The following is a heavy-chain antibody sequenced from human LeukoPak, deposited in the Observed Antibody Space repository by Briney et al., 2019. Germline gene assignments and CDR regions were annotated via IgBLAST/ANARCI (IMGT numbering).Heavy chain of an antibody. D-gene: IGHD3-9*01. Sequence: SETLSLTCTVSGGSISSYYWSWIRQPAGKGLEWIGRIYTSGSTNYNPSLKSRVTMSVDTSKNQFSLKLSSVTAADTAVYYCAREWPLRYFDWPLNFDYWGQGTLVTVSS. J-gene: IGHJ4*02. CDR1: GGSISSYY. V-gene: IGHV4-4*07. CDR2: IYTSGST. CDR3: AREWPLRYFDWPLNFDY.